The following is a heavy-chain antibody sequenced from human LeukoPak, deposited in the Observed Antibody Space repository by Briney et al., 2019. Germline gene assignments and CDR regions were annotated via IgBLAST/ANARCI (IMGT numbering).Heavy chain of an antibody. CDR1: GFTFSGYG. J-gene: IGHJ4*02. CDR3: AKDCSGGSCFDY. Sequence: PGGSLILSCAASGFTFSGYGMHWVRQAPGKGLEWVAVIWYDGSNKYYADSVKGRFTISRDNSKNTLYLQMNSLRAEDTAVYYCAKDCSGGSCFDYWGQGTLVTVSS. CDR2: IWYDGSNK. D-gene: IGHD2-15*01. V-gene: IGHV3-33*06.